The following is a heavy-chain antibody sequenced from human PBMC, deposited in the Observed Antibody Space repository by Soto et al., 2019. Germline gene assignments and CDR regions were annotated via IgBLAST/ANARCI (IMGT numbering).Heavy chain of an antibody. J-gene: IGHJ3*02. CDR1: GYTFTSYG. V-gene: IGHV1-18*01. Sequence: ASVKVSCKASGYTFTSYGISWVRQAPGQGLEWMGWISAYNGNTNYAQKLQGRVTMTTDTSTSTACMELRSLRSDDTAVYYCAREEDSSGLGNAFDIWGQGTMVTVS. CDR3: AREEDSSGLGNAFDI. D-gene: IGHD6-19*01. CDR2: ISAYNGNT.